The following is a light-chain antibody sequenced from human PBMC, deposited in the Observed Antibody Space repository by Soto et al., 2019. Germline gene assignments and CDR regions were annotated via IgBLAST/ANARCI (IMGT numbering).Light chain of an antibody. V-gene: IGKV3D-15*01. CDR2: DTS. CDR1: QGIGDT. Sequence: EVLIRQPPATLSLSPAEGATLSCTASQGIGDTLAWYQHKPGQTARLLIYDTSSRATGTPARFSGSGSGTDFTLTISSLQSEDFALYYCQQYYKWPLITFGQGTRLEN. J-gene: IGKJ5*01. CDR3: QQYYKWPLIT.